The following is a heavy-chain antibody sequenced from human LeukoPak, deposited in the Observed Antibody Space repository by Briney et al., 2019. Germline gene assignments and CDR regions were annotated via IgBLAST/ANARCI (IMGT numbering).Heavy chain of an antibody. CDR2: IYYSGST. J-gene: IGHJ4*02. V-gene: IGHV4-39*01. D-gene: IGHD3-10*01. CDR3: ARVASRRYYGSGSYRVDY. Sequence: PSETLSLTCTVSGGSISSSSYYWGWIRQPPGKGLEWIGSIYYSGSTYYNPSLKSRVTISVDTSKNQFSLKLSSVTAADTAVYCCARVASRRYYGSGSYRVDYWGQGTLVTVSS. CDR1: GGSISSSSYY.